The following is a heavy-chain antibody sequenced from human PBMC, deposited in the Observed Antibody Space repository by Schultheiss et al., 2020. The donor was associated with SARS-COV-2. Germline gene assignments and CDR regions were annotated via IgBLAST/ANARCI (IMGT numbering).Heavy chain of an antibody. CDR2: VSSTGAP. J-gene: IGHJ4*02. Sequence: SQTLSLTCAVYGGSFSGYYWGWIRQPPENGLEWIATVSSTGAPCYNPSLRSRITMSSDTSKNEFSLKLTSVTAADTAVYHCARFGRQSGASYPDYWGLGKLVTVSS. CDR1: GGSFSGYY. CDR3: ARFGRQSGASYPDY. D-gene: IGHD2-15*01. V-gene: IGHV4-34*10.